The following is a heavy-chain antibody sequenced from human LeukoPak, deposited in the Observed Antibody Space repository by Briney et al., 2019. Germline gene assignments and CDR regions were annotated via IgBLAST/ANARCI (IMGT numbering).Heavy chain of an antibody. CDR1: GYTFTSYY. CDR2: INPSGGST. J-gene: IGHJ4*02. CDR3: ARVGPYFDY. V-gene: IGHV1-46*01. Sequence: ASVKVSCKASGYTFTSYYMHWVRQAPGQGLEWMGIINPSGGSTSYAQKFQGRVTITADKSTITAYMELSSLRSEDTAVYYCARVGPYFDYWGQGTLVTVSS.